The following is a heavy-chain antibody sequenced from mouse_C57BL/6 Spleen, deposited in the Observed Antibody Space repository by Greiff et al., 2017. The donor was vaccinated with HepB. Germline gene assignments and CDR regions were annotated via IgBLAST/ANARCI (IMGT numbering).Heavy chain of an antibody. CDR3: AKGEDSSGSIAY. CDR2: IYPNNGGT. Sequence: VQLQQSGPELVKPGASVKISCKASGYTFTDYYMNWVKQSHGKSLEWIGDIYPNNGGTSYNKKFKGKATLTGDKSSSTAYMELRSLTSEDSAVYYWAKGEDSSGSIAYWGQGTLVTVSS. CDR1: GYTFTDYY. V-gene: IGHV1-26*01. J-gene: IGHJ3*01. D-gene: IGHD3-2*02.